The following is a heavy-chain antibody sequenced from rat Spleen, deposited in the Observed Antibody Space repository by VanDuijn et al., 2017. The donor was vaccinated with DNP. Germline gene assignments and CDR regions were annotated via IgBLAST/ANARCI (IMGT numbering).Heavy chain of an antibody. CDR3: ATFEGRDA. J-gene: IGHJ4*01. V-gene: IGHV5S10*01. D-gene: IGHD1-11*01. Sequence: EVQLVESGGGLVQPGRSLKLSCGASGFTFSDYNMAWVRQAPKKGLEWVATVVYDGSRTYYRDSVKGRFTISRDNIKSTLYLQMDSLRSEDTATYYCATFEGRDAWGQGTSVTVSS. CDR1: GFTFSDYN. CDR2: VVYDGSRT.